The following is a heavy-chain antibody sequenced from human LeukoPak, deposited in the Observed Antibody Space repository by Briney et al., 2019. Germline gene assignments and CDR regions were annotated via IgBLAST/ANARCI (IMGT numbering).Heavy chain of an antibody. Sequence: PGGSLRLSCAASGFTFSSYEMNWVRQAPGKGLEWVSYISSSGSIIYYADSVKGRFTISRDNAKNSLYLQMNSLRAEDTAVYYCARDPSYDSSGSLLIDYWGQGTLVTVSS. CDR3: ARDPSYDSSGSLLIDY. V-gene: IGHV3-48*03. D-gene: IGHD3-22*01. CDR2: ISSSGSII. CDR1: GFTFSSYE. J-gene: IGHJ4*02.